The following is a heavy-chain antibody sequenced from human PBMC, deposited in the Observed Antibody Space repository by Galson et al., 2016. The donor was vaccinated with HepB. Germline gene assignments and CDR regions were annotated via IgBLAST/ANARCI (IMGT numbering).Heavy chain of an antibody. CDR1: GGSFGGHY. V-gene: IGHV4-34*01. CDR2: INHSGST. J-gene: IGHJ4*02. CDR3: ARWSRSLMGSSYFEY. Sequence: SETLSLTCAVYGGSFGGHYWSWIRQPPGKGLEWIGEINHSGSTNYDPSLKSRVTVSVDTSKNKFSLKLSSVTAADTAVYYCARWSRSLMGSSYFEYWGQGILVTVSS. D-gene: IGHD6-6*01.